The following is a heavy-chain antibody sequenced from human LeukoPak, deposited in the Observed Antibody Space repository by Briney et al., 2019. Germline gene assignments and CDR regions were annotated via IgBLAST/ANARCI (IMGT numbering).Heavy chain of an antibody. CDR3: ARDHSGSYQRAFDI. CDR1: AFTVSSNY. V-gene: IGHV3-66*02. J-gene: IGHJ3*02. CDR2: IYGGGST. Sequence: GGSLRLSCAVSAFTVSSNYVSWVRQAPGKGLEWVSVIYGGGSTNYADSVKGRFTISRDNSKNTLYLQMNSLRTEDTAVYYCARDHSGSYQRAFDIWGQGTMVTVSS. D-gene: IGHD1-26*01.